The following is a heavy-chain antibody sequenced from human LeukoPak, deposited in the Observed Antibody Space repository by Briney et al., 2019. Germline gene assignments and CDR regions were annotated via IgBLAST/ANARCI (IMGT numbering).Heavy chain of an antibody. CDR2: ISGSGGST. CDR1: GFTFSSYA. V-gene: IGHV3-23*01. D-gene: IGHD6-13*01. J-gene: IGHJ4*02. CDR3: AKESSSWRDGYFDY. Sequence: PGGSLILSCAASGFTFSSYAMSWVRQAPGKGLEWVSGISGSGGSTYYADSVKGRFTISRDNSKNTLYLQMNSLRAEDTAVYYCAKESSSWRDGYFDYWGQGTLVTVSS.